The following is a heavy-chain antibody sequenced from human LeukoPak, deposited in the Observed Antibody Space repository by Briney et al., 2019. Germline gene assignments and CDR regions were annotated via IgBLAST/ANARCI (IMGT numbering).Heavy chain of an antibody. CDR2: IYSGGNT. CDR1: GFSVSSSY. CDR3: ARDRGSGWYGGYAFDI. D-gene: IGHD6-19*01. J-gene: IGHJ3*02. V-gene: IGHV3-53*01. Sequence: GGSLRLSCAAPGFSVSSSYMSWVRQAPGKGLEWVSVIYSGGNTYYADSVKGRFTISRDYSKNTLYLQVNSLRAEDTAVYYCARDRGSGWYGGYAFDIWGQGTMVTVSS.